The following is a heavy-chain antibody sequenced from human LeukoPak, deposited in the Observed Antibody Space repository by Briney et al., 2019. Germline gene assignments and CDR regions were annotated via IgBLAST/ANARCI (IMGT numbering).Heavy chain of an antibody. V-gene: IGHV1-8*03. CDR3: ARGPLDFWSGYYTTPIDY. CDR1: GYTFTSYD. Sequence: ASVKVSCKASGYTFTSYDINWVRRATGQGLEWMGWMNPNSGNTGYAQKFQGRVTSTRNTSISTAYMELSSLRSEDTAVYYCARGPLDFWSGYYTTPIDYWGQGTLVTVSS. J-gene: IGHJ4*02. CDR2: MNPNSGNT. D-gene: IGHD3-3*01.